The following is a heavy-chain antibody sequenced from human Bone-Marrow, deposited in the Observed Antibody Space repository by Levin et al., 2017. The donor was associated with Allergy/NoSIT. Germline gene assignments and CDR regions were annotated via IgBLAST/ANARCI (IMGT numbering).Heavy chain of an antibody. CDR2: LSHDGNNK. CDR3: AKDQWGPTAGTFNTFDY. J-gene: IGHJ4*02. V-gene: IGHV3-30*18. D-gene: IGHD1-1*01. Sequence: GGSLRLSCAALGFSFRSSGMHWVRQTPGKGLEWVASLSHDGNNKNYGDSVRGRFIISRDTSKSTLFLQMNGLRSEDTALYFCAKDQWGPTAGTFNTFDYWGQGTLVTVSS. CDR1: GFSFRSSG.